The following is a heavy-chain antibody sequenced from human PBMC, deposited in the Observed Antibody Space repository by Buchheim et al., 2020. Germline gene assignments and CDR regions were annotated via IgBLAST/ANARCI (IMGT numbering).Heavy chain of an antibody. CDR1: GGTFSSCA. CDR3: ASILRQWLANWFDP. Sequence: QVQLVQSGAEVKKPGSSVKVSCKASGGTFSSCAISWVRQAPGQGLEWMGGIIPIFGTANYAQKYKGRGTITAEEATSKYNMELSSLRSEDTAVYYCASILRQWLANWFDPWGQGTL. V-gene: IGHV1-69*01. CDR2: IIPIFGTA. J-gene: IGHJ5*02. D-gene: IGHD6-19*01.